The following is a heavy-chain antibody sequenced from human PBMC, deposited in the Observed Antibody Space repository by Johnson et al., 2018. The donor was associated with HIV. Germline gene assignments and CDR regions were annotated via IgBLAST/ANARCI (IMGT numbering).Heavy chain of an antibody. Sequence: APLVESGGTVIRPGGSLRLSCVAYGFTFDDYGMSWVRQAPGKGLEWVSSINWNGGSTAYADSVKGRFTISRDNSKNTLYLQMGSLRAEDMAVYYCARDEPTDDAFDIWGQGTMVTVSS. CDR3: ARDEPTDDAFDI. V-gene: IGHV3-20*04. J-gene: IGHJ3*02. CDR2: INWNGGST. CDR1: GFTFDDYG.